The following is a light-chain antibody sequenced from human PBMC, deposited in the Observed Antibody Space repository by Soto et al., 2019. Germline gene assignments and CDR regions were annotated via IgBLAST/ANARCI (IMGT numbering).Light chain of an antibody. Sequence: DIQMTQSPSSLSASVGDRVTITCRASQSISFNLNWYQQKPGKAPKLLIFAASSLQSGVPSRFSGSGSGTDFTLTFSSLQPEDFATYYCQQSYTTPGTFGQGTRLEIK. CDR2: AAS. V-gene: IGKV1-39*01. CDR3: QQSYTTPGT. J-gene: IGKJ5*01. CDR1: QSISFN.